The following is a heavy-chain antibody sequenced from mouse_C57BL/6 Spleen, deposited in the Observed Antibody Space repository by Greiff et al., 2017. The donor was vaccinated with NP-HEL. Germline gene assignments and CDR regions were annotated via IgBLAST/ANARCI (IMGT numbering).Heavy chain of an antibody. D-gene: IGHD2-10*01. CDR2: INPGSGGT. Sequence: VQLQESGAELVRPGTSVKVSCKASGYAFTNYLIEWVKQRPGQGLEWIGVINPGSGGTNYNEKFKGKATLTADKSSSTAYMQLSSLTSEDSAVYFCARGSRLHPDFDYWGQGTTLTVSS. CDR1: GYAFTNYL. CDR3: ARGSRLHPDFDY. J-gene: IGHJ2*01. V-gene: IGHV1-54*01.